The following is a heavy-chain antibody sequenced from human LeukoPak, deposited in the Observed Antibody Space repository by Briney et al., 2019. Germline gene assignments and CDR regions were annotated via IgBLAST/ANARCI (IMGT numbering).Heavy chain of an antibody. CDR1: GFTFSSYC. CDR3: ARDTAVITGPFDY. Sequence: GGSLRLSCAASGFTFSSYCMNWVRQAPGKGLEWVSSISSSSSYIYYVDSVKGRFTISRDNAKNSLYLQMNSLRVEDSAVYFCARDTAVITGPFDYWGQGTLVTVSS. CDR2: ISSSSSYI. D-gene: IGHD3-16*01. J-gene: IGHJ4*02. V-gene: IGHV3-21*01.